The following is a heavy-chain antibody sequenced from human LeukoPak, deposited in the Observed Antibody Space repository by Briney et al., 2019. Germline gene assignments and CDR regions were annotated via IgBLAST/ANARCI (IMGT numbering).Heavy chain of an antibody. D-gene: IGHD3-16*01. CDR2: INPNSGGT. V-gene: IGHV1-2*02. CDR3: AREASGENDAFDI. Sequence: ASVKVSCKASGYTFTGYYMHWVRQAPGQGLEWMGWINPNSGGTNYAQKFQGRVTMTRDTSISTAYMVLSRLRSDDTAVYYCAREASGENDAFDIWGQGTMVTVSS. J-gene: IGHJ3*02. CDR1: GYTFTGYY.